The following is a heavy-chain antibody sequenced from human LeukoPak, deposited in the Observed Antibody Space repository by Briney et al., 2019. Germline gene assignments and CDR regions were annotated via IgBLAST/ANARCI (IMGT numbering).Heavy chain of an antibody. CDR2: IYTSGST. J-gene: IGHJ5*02. Sequence: PSETLSLTCTVSGGSISSGSYYWSWIRQPAGKGLEWIGRIYTSGSTNYNPSLKSRVTISVDTSKNQFSLKLSSVTAADTAVYYCAREENSSSWYDRLFDPWGQGTLVTVSS. CDR1: GGSISSGSYY. V-gene: IGHV4-61*02. CDR3: AREENSSSWYDRLFDP. D-gene: IGHD6-13*01.